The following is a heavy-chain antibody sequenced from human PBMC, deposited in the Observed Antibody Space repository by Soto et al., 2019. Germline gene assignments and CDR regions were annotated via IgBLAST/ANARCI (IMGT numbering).Heavy chain of an antibody. CDR1: GASITTYY. CDR3: ARLHGYCISTSCYGYYGMDV. CDR2: ISYSGST. V-gene: IGHV4-59*04. J-gene: IGHJ6*02. D-gene: IGHD2-2*01. Sequence: PSETLFLTCTVSGASITTYYWSWIRQPPGKGLEWIGSISYSGSTYYNPSLKSRVTMSVDTSKNQFSLKLSSVIAADTAVYYCARLHGYCISTSCYGYYGMDVWGQGTTVTVSS.